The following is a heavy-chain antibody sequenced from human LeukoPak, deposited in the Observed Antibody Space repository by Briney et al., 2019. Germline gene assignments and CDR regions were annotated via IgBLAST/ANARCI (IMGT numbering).Heavy chain of an antibody. J-gene: IGHJ6*03. V-gene: IGHV4-38-2*02. CDR1: GYSISSGYY. D-gene: IGHD3-9*01. Sequence: SETLSLTCTVSGYSISSGYYWGWIRQPPGKGLELIGSTYHSGSTNYSQCLKSRVTISVDTSKNQFSLKLSSVTAADTAVYYCARRPDILTGYYYYYYYYYMDVWGKGTTVTISS. CDR3: ARRPDILTGYYYYYYYYYMDV. CDR2: TYHSGST.